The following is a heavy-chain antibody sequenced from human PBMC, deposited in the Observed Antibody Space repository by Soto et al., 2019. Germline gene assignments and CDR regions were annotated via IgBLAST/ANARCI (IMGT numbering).Heavy chain of an antibody. CDR3: AREGSYSAYYFVHGLQLWSFDF. CDR2: IFSSGST. Sequence: SETLSLTCTVSGGSINPFSRSWVRQRAGKGLEWIGRIFSSGSTSFNPSLESRVTMSVDTSKNHFSLNLSSVTAADMAVYYCAREGSYSAYYFVHGLQLWSFDFWGQGAMVTVSS. D-gene: IGHD5-12*01. CDR1: GGSINPFS. J-gene: IGHJ4*02. V-gene: IGHV4-4*07.